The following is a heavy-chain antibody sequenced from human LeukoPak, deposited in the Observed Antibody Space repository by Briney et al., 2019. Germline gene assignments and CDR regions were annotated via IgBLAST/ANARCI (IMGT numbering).Heavy chain of an antibody. Sequence: GRSLRLSCAASGFTFDDYAMHWVRQAPGKGLEWVSGISWNSGSIGYADSVKGRFTISRDNAKNSLYLQMNSLRAEDTALYYCAKDPRAYCGGDCKPYYFDYWGQGTLVTVSS. CDR2: ISWNSGSI. CDR3: AKDPRAYCGGDCKPYYFDY. J-gene: IGHJ4*02. D-gene: IGHD2-21*02. V-gene: IGHV3-9*01. CDR1: GFTFDDYA.